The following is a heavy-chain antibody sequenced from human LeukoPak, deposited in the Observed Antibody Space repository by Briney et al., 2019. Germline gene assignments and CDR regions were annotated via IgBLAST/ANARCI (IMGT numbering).Heavy chain of an antibody. CDR3: ARDGVLRLNRNHYYYYYMDV. Sequence: ASVKVSCEASGYTFTGYYMHWVRQAPGQGLEWMGWINPNSGGTNYAQKFQGRVTMTRDTSISTAYMELSRLRSDDTAVYYCARDGVLRLNRNHYYYYYMDVWGKGTTVTVSS. D-gene: IGHD3-10*01. J-gene: IGHJ6*03. CDR2: INPNSGGT. V-gene: IGHV1-2*02. CDR1: GYTFTGYY.